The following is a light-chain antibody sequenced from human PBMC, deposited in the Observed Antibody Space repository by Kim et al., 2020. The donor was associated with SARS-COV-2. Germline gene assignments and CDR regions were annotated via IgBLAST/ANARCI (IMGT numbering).Light chain of an antibody. J-gene: IGLJ3*02. CDR3: CSYAGSSTWV. CDR2: EVS. V-gene: IGLV2-23*02. CDR1: SSDVGNYNL. Sequence: QSVLTQPASVSGSPGQSITISCTGTSSDVGNYNLVSWYQQHPGKAPKLIIYEVSKRPSGVSTHLSGSKSGNTASLTISGLQAEDEADYYCCSYAGSSTWVFGGGTQLTVL.